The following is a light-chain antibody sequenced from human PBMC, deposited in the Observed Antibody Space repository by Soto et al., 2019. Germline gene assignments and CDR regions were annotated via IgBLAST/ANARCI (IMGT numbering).Light chain of an antibody. V-gene: IGKV1-5*03. CDR2: KAS. CDR1: QSVSSW. Sequence: DIQMTQSPSTLSAFVGDRVTITCRASQSVSSWLAWYQQKPGKAPKLLISKASTLESGVPSRFSGSESGTEFTLTITSLLPDDSARYYCQQYHSHSSFGQGTKLEIK. J-gene: IGKJ2*01. CDR3: QQYHSHSS.